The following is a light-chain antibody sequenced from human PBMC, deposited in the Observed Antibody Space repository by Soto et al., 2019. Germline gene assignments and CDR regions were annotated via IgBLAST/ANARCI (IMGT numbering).Light chain of an antibody. Sequence: QSVLTQPPSASGSPGQSVTISCTGTSSDVGGYNYVSWYQQHPGKAPKLMIYEVSKRPSGVPDRFSGSKSGNTASLTVSGLQPEDEAASYCSSYAGSNKSVFGTGTKVTV. CDR2: EVS. CDR1: SSDVGGYNY. CDR3: SSYAGSNKSV. J-gene: IGLJ1*01. V-gene: IGLV2-8*01.